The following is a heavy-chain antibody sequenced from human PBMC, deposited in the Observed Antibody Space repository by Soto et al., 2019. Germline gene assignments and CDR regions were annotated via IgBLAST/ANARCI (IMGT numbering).Heavy chain of an antibody. Sequence: SDTLCISCTLSVDRVSSSTYYRGWIRQPRGHGLEWIGSIYYSGSTNYNPSLKSRVTISVDTSKIQFSLKLSSVTAADTALYYCARQPQGCTAGTCHSAVDYWGPGTLVTRYS. V-gene: IGHV4-39*01. CDR2: IYYSGST. D-gene: IGHD2-15*01. CDR1: VDRVSSSTYY. CDR3: ARQPQGCTAGTCHSAVDY. J-gene: IGHJ4*02.